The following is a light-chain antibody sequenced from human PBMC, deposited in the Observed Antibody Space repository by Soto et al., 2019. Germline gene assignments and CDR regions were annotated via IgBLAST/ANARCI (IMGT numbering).Light chain of an antibody. V-gene: IGKV3-15*01. Sequence: EIVMSQSPATVSVSPGERVTLSCRASQSVSNNLVWYQQKPGQAPRLLMYGSSIRATGIPARFSGSGSGTEFTLTISSLQSEDFAVYYCQQHNNWPPITFGQGTRLEIK. CDR2: GSS. CDR3: QQHNNWPPIT. CDR1: QSVSNN. J-gene: IGKJ5*01.